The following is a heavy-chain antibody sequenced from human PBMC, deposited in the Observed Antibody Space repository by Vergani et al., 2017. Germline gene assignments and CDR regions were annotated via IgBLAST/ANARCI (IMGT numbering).Heavy chain of an antibody. D-gene: IGHD3-10*01. CDR3: ARGITMVRGWLYNWFDP. Sequence: QMQLVQSGPEVKKPGTSVKVSCKASGFTFTSSAMQWVRQARGQRLEWIGWIVVGSGNTNYAQKFQERVTITRDMSTSTAYMELSSLRSEDTAVYYCARGITMVRGWLYNWFDPWGQGTLVTVSS. CDR2: IVVGSGNT. CDR1: GFTFTSSA. J-gene: IGHJ5*02. V-gene: IGHV1-58*02.